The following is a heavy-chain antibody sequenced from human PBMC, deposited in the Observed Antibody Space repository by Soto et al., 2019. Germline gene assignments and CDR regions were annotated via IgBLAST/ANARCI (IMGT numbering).Heavy chain of an antibody. V-gene: IGHV2-5*02. J-gene: IGHJ4*02. CDR1: GFSPSTSGVG. Sequence: QITLKESGPTLVKPTQTLTLTCAFSGFSPSTSGVGVGWIRQPPGKALEWLALLYWDGDIRYSPSLRSRLTLTKDTSKNQVVLTMTNMDPVDTATYYCAHGSGWLFDYWGQGTLVTVSS. CDR3: AHGSGWLFDY. CDR2: LYWDGDI. D-gene: IGHD6-19*01.